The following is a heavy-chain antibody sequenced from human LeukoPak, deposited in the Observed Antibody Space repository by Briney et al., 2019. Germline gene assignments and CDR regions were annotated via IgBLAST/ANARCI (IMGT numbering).Heavy chain of an antibody. V-gene: IGHV3-53*01. CDR2: IYSGGST. CDR1: GFTVSSNY. J-gene: IGHJ4*02. Sequence: GVSLRLSCAASGFTVSSNYMSWVRQAPGKGLEWVSVIYSGGSTYYADSVKGRFTISGDNSKNTLYLQMNSLRAEDTAVYYCARDRYCGGDCYSDYWGQGTLVTVSS. D-gene: IGHD2-21*02. CDR3: ARDRYCGGDCYSDY.